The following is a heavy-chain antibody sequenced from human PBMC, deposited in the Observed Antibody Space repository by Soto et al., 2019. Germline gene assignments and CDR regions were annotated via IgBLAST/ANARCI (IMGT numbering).Heavy chain of an antibody. CDR2: IYYSGST. D-gene: IGHD5-12*01. J-gene: IGHJ2*01. Sequence: SETLSLTCTVSGGSISSYYWSWIRQPPGKGLEWIGYIYYSGSTNYNPSLKSRVTISVDTSKNQFSLKLSSVTAADTAVYYCARYSSEYSGYSQYWYFDLWGRGTLVTVS. CDR1: GGSISSYY. CDR3: ARYSSEYSGYSQYWYFDL. V-gene: IGHV4-59*08.